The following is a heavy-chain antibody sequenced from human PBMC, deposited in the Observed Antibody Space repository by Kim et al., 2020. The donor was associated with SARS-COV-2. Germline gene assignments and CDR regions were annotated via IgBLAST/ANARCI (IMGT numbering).Heavy chain of an antibody. D-gene: IGHD4-17*01. CDR3: ARGGTTSWYFVL. Sequence: TYNPSLKSRVTISVDTSKNQFSLKLGSVTAADTAVYYCARGGTTSWYFVLWGRGTLVTVSS. V-gene: IGHV4-59*09. J-gene: IGHJ2*01.